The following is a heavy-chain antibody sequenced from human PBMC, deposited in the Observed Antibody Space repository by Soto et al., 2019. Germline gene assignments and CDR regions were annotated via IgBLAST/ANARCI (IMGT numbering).Heavy chain of an antibody. D-gene: IGHD2-2*02. CDR3: GRVGGYGCSTGCHTYYFDY. J-gene: IGHJ4*02. CDR1: GDSVSSGGNY. Sequence: QVQLQESGPGLVKPSATLSLTCTVSGDSVSSGGNYWSWIRQPPGEGLEWTAYIHYSGSVNYNPSLKRRVPHSVDTSTNQVCLRVNSVTAAYPAFYYCGRVGGYGCSTGCHTYYFDYWGQGALVTVSS. V-gene: IGHV4-61*08. CDR2: IHYSGSV.